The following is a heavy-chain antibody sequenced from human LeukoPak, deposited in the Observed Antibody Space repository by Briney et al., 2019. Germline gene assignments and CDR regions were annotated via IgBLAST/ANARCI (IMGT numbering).Heavy chain of an antibody. D-gene: IGHD2-2*01. CDR3: ARGRGYCSSISCLPEGY. CDR1: GYTFTSYG. V-gene: IGHV1-18*04. CDR2: ISAYNGNT. J-gene: IGHJ4*02. Sequence: PGASVKVSCKASGYTFTSYGISWVRQAPGQGLEWMGWISAYNGNTNYAQKLQGRVTMTTDTSTSTASMELRSLRSDDTAVYYCARGRGYCSSISCLPEGYWGQGTLVTVSS.